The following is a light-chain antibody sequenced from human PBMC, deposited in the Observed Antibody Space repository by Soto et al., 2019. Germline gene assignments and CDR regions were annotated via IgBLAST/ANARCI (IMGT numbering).Light chain of an antibody. J-gene: IGKJ2*01. CDR3: QQYGSPPYT. CDR1: QSVRNSY. V-gene: IGKV3-20*01. CDR2: GAS. Sequence: EILLTQSPGTLSLSPGERVTLSCRATQSVRNSYLAWYQQKPGQAPRLLIYGASGRATGIPDRFSGNGSGTDFTLSISRLEPEDFAVYYCQQYGSPPYTFGQGTKLEI.